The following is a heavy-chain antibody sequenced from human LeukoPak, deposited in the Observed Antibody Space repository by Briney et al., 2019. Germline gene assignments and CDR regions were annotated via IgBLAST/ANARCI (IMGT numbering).Heavy chain of an antibody. CDR3: ARDQVAMVRGVIIGGLDP. Sequence: GGSLRLSCAASGFTFSDYYMSWIRQAPGEGLEWVSYISSSGSTIYYADSVKGRFTISRDNAKNSLYLQMNSLRAEDTAVYYCARDQVAMVRGVIIGGLDPWGQGTLVTVSS. J-gene: IGHJ5*02. D-gene: IGHD3-10*01. V-gene: IGHV3-11*01. CDR2: ISSSGSTI. CDR1: GFTFSDYY.